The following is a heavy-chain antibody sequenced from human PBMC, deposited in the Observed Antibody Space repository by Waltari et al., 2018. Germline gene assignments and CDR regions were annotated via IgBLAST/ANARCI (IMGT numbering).Heavy chain of an antibody. CDR2: STPVFGTT. Sequence: QLVQSGTELKKPGSSVKVSCKVSGGPLTKFAVTWVRQGPGQGLEWMGQSTPVFGTTNYAQNFQGRVTITADESTSTVFMELKRLTSKDTAVYYCARERGGWGTENYFDPWGQGTPVIVSS. CDR1: GGPLTKFA. J-gene: IGHJ5*02. CDR3: ARERGGWGTENYFDP. D-gene: IGHD3-16*01. V-gene: IGHV1-69*01.